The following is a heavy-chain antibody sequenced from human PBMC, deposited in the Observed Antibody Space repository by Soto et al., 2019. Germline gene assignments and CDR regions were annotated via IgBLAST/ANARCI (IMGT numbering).Heavy chain of an antibody. D-gene: IGHD2-21*02. CDR3: ARDIGCGGDCYSAFDY. V-gene: IGHV1-69*01. Sequence: QVQLVQSGAEVKKPGSSVKVSCKASGGTFSSYAISWVRQAPGQGLEWMGGIIPIFGTANYAQKFQGRVTITADQSTSTAYMELRSLRSEDTAVYYCARDIGCGGDCYSAFDYWGQGTLVTVSS. CDR1: GGTFSSYA. CDR2: IIPIFGTA. J-gene: IGHJ4*02.